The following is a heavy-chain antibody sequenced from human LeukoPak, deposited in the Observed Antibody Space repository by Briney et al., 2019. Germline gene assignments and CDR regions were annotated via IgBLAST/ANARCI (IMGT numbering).Heavy chain of an antibody. J-gene: IGHJ4*02. CDR3: ARDPGSSWYSDS. Sequence: ASVKVSCKASGYTFTSYYLHWVRQAPGQGPEWLGWINPNNGGTKYAQKFQGWVTMTSDTSIRTAYLELRRLRSDDTAVYYCARDPGSSWYSDSWGQGTLVTVSS. CDR1: GYTFTSYY. D-gene: IGHD6-13*01. V-gene: IGHV1-2*04. CDR2: INPNNGGT.